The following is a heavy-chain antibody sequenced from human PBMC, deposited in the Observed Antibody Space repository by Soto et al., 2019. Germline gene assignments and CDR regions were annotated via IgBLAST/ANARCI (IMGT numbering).Heavy chain of an antibody. CDR1: GGSISSYY. Sequence: SETLSLTCTVSGGSISSYYWSWIRQPPGKGLEWIGYIYYSGSTNYNPSLKSRVTISVDTSKNQFSLKLSSVTAADTAVYYCARFGELFGYYYYGMDVWGQGTTVTVSS. J-gene: IGHJ6*02. D-gene: IGHD3-10*01. V-gene: IGHV4-59*01. CDR2: IYYSGST. CDR3: ARFGELFGYYYYGMDV.